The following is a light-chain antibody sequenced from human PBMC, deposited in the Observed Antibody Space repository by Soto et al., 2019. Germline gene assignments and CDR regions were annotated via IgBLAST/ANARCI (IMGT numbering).Light chain of an antibody. V-gene: IGLV2-14*03. CDR2: DVS. Sequence: QSVLTHPASVSGSPGQSITISCTGASSDVGGYNYVSWYQQHPGKAPKLIIYDVSNRPSGVSDRFSGSKSGNTASLTISGLQTEDEADYFCSSCATSSTLHVFGTGTKVTVL. CDR1: SSDVGGYNY. J-gene: IGLJ1*01. CDR3: SSCATSSTLHV.